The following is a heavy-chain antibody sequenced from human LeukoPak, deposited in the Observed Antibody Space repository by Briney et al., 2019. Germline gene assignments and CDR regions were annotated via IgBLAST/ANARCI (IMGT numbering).Heavy chain of an antibody. Sequence: GASVKVSCQASGYTFTSYAFNWVRQAPGQGLEWVGWISTYNGNTNYAQKFQGRVTMTTDTSTNTAYMELRSLRSDDTAVYYCARMTVVMVYTILENWFDPWGQGTLVTVSS. CDR1: GYTFTSYA. J-gene: IGHJ5*02. D-gene: IGHD2-8*01. CDR3: ARMTVVMVYTILENWFDP. CDR2: ISTYNGNT. V-gene: IGHV1-18*01.